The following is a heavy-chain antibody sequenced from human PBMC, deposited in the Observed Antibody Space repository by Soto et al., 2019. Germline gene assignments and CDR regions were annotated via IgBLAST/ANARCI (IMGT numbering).Heavy chain of an antibody. Sequence: ASVTESCRASGGKFGSNAISWVRQDPGQGLEWMGGIIPIFGTANYAQKFQGRVTITADKSTSTAYMELSSLRSEDTAAYYCARDEGYCSSTSCYTGDAFDIWCQGTMVTV. CDR2: IIPIFGTA. J-gene: IGHJ3*02. CDR3: ARDEGYCSSTSCYTGDAFDI. CDR1: GGKFGSNA. V-gene: IGHV1-69*06. D-gene: IGHD2-2*02.